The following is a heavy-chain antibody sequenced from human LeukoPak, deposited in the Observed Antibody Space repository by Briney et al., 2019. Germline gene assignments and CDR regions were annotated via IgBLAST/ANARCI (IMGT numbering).Heavy chain of an antibody. CDR1: GFTFSSYA. CDR2: ISGSGGST. CDR3: AKCWLPYGSASYCYD. D-gene: IGHD3-10*01. Sequence: GGSLRLSCAASGFTFSSYAMSWVRQAPGKGLEWVSAISGSGGSTYYAGSVKGRFTISRDNSKNTLYLQMNSLRVEDTAVYYCAKCWLPYGSASYCYDWGQGTLVTVSS. J-gene: IGHJ4*02. V-gene: IGHV3-23*01.